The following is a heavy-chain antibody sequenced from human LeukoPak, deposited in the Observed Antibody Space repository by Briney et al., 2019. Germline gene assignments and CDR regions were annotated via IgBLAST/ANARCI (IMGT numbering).Heavy chain of an antibody. D-gene: IGHD3-22*01. CDR1: GYTFTGYY. V-gene: IGHV1-2*04. J-gene: IGHJ3*02. Sequence: ASVKVSCKASGYTFTGYYMHWVRQAPGQGLEWMGWINPNSGGTNYAQKFQGWVTMTRDTSISTAYMELSRLRSDDTAVYYCARGISGYYDSSGWGDAFDIWGQGTMVTVSS. CDR3: ARGISGYYDSSGWGDAFDI. CDR2: INPNSGGT.